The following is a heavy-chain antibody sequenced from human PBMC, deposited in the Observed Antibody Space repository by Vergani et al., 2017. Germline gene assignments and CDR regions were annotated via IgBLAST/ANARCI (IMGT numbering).Heavy chain of an antibody. Sequence: QVQLQESGPGVVKPSQTLSLTCAVSGGSISSGDHCWTWIRQRPGKGPEWIGHNHTGGGTDLNPSFKSRVSILVDTSKSQFSLILNSVTVADTAVYYCARSRPYCTSGSCPAIWGQGTLVTVSS. J-gene: IGHJ4*02. CDR2: NHTGGGT. V-gene: IGHV4-61*09. D-gene: IGHD2-15*01. CDR3: ARSRPYCTSGSCPAI. CDR1: GGSISSGDHC.